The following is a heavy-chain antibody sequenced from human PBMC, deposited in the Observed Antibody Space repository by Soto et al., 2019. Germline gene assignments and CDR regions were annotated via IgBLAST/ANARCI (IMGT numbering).Heavy chain of an antibody. Sequence: PGGSLRLSCAASGFTFRRYAMHWVRQAPGKGLEWVAVISFNGDEKYYADSVKGRFSISRDNSKDTLSLQMNRLRIDHTASTFCAPEDWRAYHPGPWGPGALVTLS. J-gene: IGHJ5*02. D-gene: IGHD3-16*01. CDR2: ISFNGDEK. CDR1: GFTFRRYA. CDR3: APEDWRAYHPGP. V-gene: IGHV3-30-3*02.